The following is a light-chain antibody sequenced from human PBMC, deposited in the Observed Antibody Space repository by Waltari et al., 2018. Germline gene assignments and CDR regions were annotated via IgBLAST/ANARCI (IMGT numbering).Light chain of an antibody. J-gene: IGLJ3*02. Sequence: QSVLTQPPSASGTPGQRVTISCSGSSSNIGSNYVYWYQQLPGTAPKPLIYRNNQRPSGGPDRFSGSKSGTSASLTSSGLRSEDEADYYCAAWDDSLSGRVFGGGTKLTVL. CDR3: AAWDDSLSGRV. CDR1: SSNIGSNY. V-gene: IGLV1-47*01. CDR2: RNN.